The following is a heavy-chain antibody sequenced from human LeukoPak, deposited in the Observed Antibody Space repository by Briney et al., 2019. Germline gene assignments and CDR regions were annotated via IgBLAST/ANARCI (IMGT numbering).Heavy chain of an antibody. D-gene: IGHD3-22*01. Sequence: GASVKVSCKASGYTFTDYYMHWVRQAPGQGLEWMGWINPNSGGTNYAQKFQGRVTMARDTSISTAYMELTTLRSDDTAVYYCARRYYDSSGYSWGQGTLVSVS. CDR2: INPNSGGT. J-gene: IGHJ4*02. V-gene: IGHV1-2*02. CDR1: GYTFTDYY. CDR3: ARRYYDSSGYS.